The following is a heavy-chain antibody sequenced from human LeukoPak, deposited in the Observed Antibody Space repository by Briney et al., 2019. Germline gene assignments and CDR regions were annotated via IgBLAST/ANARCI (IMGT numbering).Heavy chain of an antibody. D-gene: IGHD6-19*01. CDR2: ISNIGKT. CDR3: ARGWYKSGWYTLDY. J-gene: IGHJ4*02. Sequence: SQTLSLTCTVSGGSISSAGYYWNWIRQPPGKGLEWIGSISNIGKTNFNPSLKSRGTISVDTSKNHFSLNLSSVTAADTAVYYCARGWYKSGWYTLDYWGQGTLVTVSS. V-gene: IGHV4-61*08. CDR1: GGSISSAGYY.